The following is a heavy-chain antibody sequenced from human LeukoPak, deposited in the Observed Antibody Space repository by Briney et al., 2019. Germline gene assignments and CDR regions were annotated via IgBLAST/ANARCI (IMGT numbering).Heavy chain of an antibody. Sequence: GGYLRLYCAASGFTFSRFAMSWVRQAPGKGLEWVSGISGSGDSTYYADSVKGRFTISRDNSKNTLYLQMNGLRAENTAVYYCATYRRGYHDSSESYYFDYWGQGTLVTVSS. CDR1: GFTFSRFA. D-gene: IGHD3-22*01. J-gene: IGHJ4*02. CDR2: ISGSGDST. CDR3: ATYRRGYHDSSESYYFDY. V-gene: IGHV3-23*01.